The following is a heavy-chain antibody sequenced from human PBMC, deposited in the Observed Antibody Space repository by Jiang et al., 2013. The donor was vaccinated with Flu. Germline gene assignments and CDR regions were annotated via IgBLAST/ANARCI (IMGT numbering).Heavy chain of an antibody. CDR1: GYSISSGYY. V-gene: IGHV4-38-2*01. CDR3: ARVDNGGNYFDY. Sequence: LLKPSETLSLTCAVSGYSISSGYYWAYIRQPPGKGLEWIGSVYHSGSTYYNPSFKSRITISLDTSKNQFSLKVHSVTAADTAVYYCARVDNGGNYFDYWGQGALVTVSS. CDR2: VYHSGST. D-gene: IGHD2-15*01. J-gene: IGHJ4*02.